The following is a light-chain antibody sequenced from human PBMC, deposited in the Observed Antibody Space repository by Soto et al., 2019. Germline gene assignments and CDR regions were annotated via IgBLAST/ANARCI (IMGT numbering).Light chain of an antibody. CDR1: QSVSSY. CDR3: QQRSNWPPLT. V-gene: IGKV3-11*01. Sequence: EIVLTQSPATLSLSPGERATLPCRASQSVSSYLAWYQQKPGQAPRLLIYDASNRATGIPARFSGSGSGTDFTLTISSLEPEDFAVYYCQQRSNWPPLTFGQGTRLEI. CDR2: DAS. J-gene: IGKJ5*01.